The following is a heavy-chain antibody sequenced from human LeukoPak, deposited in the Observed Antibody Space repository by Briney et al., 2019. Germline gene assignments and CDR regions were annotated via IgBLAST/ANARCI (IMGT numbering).Heavy chain of an antibody. V-gene: IGHV4-59*12. Sequence: LETLSLTCTVSGGSISSYYWSWIRQPPGKGLEWIGYIYYSGRTNYNPSLKSRVTISVDTSKNQFSLKLSSVTAADTAVYYCARDRGGSYSFDYWGQGTLVTVSS. J-gene: IGHJ4*02. CDR3: ARDRGGSYSFDY. D-gene: IGHD1-26*01. CDR1: GGSISSYY. CDR2: IYYSGRT.